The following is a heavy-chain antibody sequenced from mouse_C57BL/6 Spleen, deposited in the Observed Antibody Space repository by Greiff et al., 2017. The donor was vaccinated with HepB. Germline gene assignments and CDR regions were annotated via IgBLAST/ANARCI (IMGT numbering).Heavy chain of an antibody. J-gene: IGHJ4*01. CDR2: IYPGDGDT. Sequence: QVQLQQSGAELVKPGASVKISCKASGYAFSSYWMNWVKQRPGKGLEWIGQIYPGDGDTNYNGKFTGKATLTADKSSSTAYMQLSSLTSEDSAVYFCARSGLLQYAMDYWGQGTSVTVSS. V-gene: IGHV1-80*01. D-gene: IGHD1-1*01. CDR1: GYAFSSYW. CDR3: ARSGLLQYAMDY.